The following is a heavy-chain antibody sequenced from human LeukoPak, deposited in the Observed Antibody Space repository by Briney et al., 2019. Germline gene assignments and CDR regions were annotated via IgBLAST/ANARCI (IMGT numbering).Heavy chain of an antibody. CDR1: GGSFSNYA. CDR2: IIPILGIA. J-gene: IGHJ4*02. CDR3: ATGEVATPFDY. D-gene: IGHD5-12*01. V-gene: IGHV1-69*04. Sequence: SVKVSCKASGGSFSNYALNWVREAPGQGREWMGRIIPILGIAHYAQKFQGRVTITADKSTRTAYMELSSLRSEDTAVYYCATGEVATPFDYWGQGTLVTVSS.